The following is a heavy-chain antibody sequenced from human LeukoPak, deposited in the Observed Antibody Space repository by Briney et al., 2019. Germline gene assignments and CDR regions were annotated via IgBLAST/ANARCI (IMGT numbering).Heavy chain of an antibody. D-gene: IGHD1-26*01. CDR3: AKGRGWEASYYYYYMDV. J-gene: IGHJ6*03. Sequence: PGGSLRLSCAASEFTFSSYWMSWVRQAPGKGLEWVANIKQDGSEKYYVDSVKGRFTISRDNSKNTLYLQMNSLRAEDTAVYYCAKGRGWEASYYYYYMDVWGKGTTVTISS. V-gene: IGHV3-7*01. CDR2: IKQDGSEK. CDR1: EFTFSSYW.